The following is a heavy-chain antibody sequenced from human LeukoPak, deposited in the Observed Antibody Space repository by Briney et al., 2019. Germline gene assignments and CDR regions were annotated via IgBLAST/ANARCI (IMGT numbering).Heavy chain of an antibody. CDR2: ISAYNGNT. D-gene: IGHD3-22*01. CDR3: AREGYCDSSGYWVEYAMDV. J-gene: IGHJ6*02. Sequence: ASVKVSCKASGYTFTSYGISWVRQAPGQGLEWMGWISAYNGNTNYAQKLQGRVTMTTDTSTSTAYMELRSLRSDDTAVYYCAREGYCDSSGYWVEYAMDVWGQGTTVTVSS. CDR1: GYTFTSYG. V-gene: IGHV1-18*01.